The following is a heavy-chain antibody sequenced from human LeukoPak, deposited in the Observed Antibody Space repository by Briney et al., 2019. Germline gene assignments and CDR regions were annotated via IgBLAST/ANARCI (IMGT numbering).Heavy chain of an antibody. CDR3: AREDSSGWEDFDY. CDR1: GYTFTGYY. D-gene: IGHD6-19*01. Sequence: ASVKVSCKASGYTFTGYYMHWVRQAPAQGLEWMGWINPNSGGTNYAQKFQGRVTMTRDTSISAAYMELSRLRSDDTAVYYCAREDSSGWEDFDYWGQGTLVTVSS. V-gene: IGHV1-2*02. J-gene: IGHJ4*02. CDR2: INPNSGGT.